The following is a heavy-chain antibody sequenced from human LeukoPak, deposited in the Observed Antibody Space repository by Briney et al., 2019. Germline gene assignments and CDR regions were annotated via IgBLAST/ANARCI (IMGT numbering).Heavy chain of an antibody. V-gene: IGHV3-21*01. CDR1: GFTFSSYS. D-gene: IGHD3-10*01. CDR2: ISSSSSYI. CDR3: ARDSGYYGSGSYYYYGMDV. J-gene: IGHJ6*02. Sequence: GGSLRLSCAASGFTFSSYSMNWVRQAPGEGLEWVSSISSSSSYIYYADSVKGRFTISRDNAKNSLYLQMNSLRAEDTAVYYCARDSGYYGSGSYYYYGMDVWGQGTTVTVSS.